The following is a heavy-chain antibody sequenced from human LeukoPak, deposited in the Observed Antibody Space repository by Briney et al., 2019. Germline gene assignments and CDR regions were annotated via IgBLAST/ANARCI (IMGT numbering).Heavy chain of an antibody. J-gene: IGHJ5*02. Sequence: GGSLRLSCAASGFTFSSYGTHWVRQAPGKGLEWVAVISYDGSNKYYADSVKGRFTISRDNSKNTLYLQMNSLRAEDTAVYYCAKGRVAGLPASSRRHQSRDNDATYNWFDPWGQGTLVTVSS. CDR1: GFTFSSYG. CDR2: ISYDGSNK. V-gene: IGHV3-30*18. CDR3: AKGRVAGLPASSRRHQSRDNDATYNWFDP. D-gene: IGHD6-19*01.